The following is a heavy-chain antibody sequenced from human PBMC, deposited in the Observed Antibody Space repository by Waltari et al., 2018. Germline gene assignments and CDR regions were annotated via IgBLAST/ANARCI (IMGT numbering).Heavy chain of an antibody. Sequence: HLVQSAPEVHPPAASVHVSCKSSAHPPPALSLHSLRRAPGKGREWMGGFDPEDGETIYAQKFQGRVTMTEDTSTDTAYMELSSLRSEDTAVYYCATDYRIGDDHPYVWGQGTTVTVSS. V-gene: IGHV1-24*01. CDR2: FDPEDGET. CDR1: AHPPPALS. CDR3: ATDYRIGDDHPYV. J-gene: IGHJ6*02. D-gene: IGHD3-10*01.